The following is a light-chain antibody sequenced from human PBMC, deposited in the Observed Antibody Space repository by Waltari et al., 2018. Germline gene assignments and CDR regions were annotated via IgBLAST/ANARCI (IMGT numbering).Light chain of an antibody. Sequence: QSVLTQPPSVSGAPGQRVTISCTGSSSNLGAGYDLPWYQQLPGTAPKLLIYGNSNRPSGVPDRFSGSMSGTSASLAITGLQAEDEADYYCQSYDSSLSALFGGGTKLTVL. J-gene: IGLJ2*01. V-gene: IGLV1-40*01. CDR3: QSYDSSLSAL. CDR1: SSNLGAGYD. CDR2: GNS.